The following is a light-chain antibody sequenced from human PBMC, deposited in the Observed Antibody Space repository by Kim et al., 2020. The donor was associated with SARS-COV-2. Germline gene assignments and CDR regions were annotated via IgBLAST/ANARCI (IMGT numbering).Light chain of an antibody. CDR1: QNIGRN. V-gene: IGKV6-21*02. CDR3: HQSSSFPQT. Sequence: LSPNVKVTITCRASQNIGRNLHWYQQKANQSPKLLIKYASQSISGVPSRFSGSGSGTDFTLTISSLEAEDAALYYCHQSSSFPQTFGHGTKVDIK. CDR2: YAS. J-gene: IGKJ1*01.